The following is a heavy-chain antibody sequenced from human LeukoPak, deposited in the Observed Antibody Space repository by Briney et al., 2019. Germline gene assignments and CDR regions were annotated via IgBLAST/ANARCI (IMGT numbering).Heavy chain of an antibody. J-gene: IGHJ4*02. CDR3: ARAGAPSTFIPYCGGDCYNFDY. V-gene: IGHV1-69*13. D-gene: IGHD2-21*01. CDR2: IIPIFGTA. Sequence: GASVKVSCKASGGTFSSYAISWVRQAPGQGLEWMGGIIPIFGTANYAQKFQGRVTITADESTSTAYMELSSLRSEDTAVYYCARAGAPSTFIPYCGGDCYNFDYWGQGTLVTVSS. CDR1: GGTFSSYA.